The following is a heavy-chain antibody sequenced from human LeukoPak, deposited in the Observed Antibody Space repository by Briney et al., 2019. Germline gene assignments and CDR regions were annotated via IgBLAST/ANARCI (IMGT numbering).Heavy chain of an antibody. V-gene: IGHV3-30-3*01. J-gene: IGHJ6*02. CDR3: ARAPRPYSSGWYPYYYYYGMDV. CDR1: GFTFSSYA. CDR2: ISYDGSNK. Sequence: GGSLRLSCAASGFTFSSYAMHWVRQAPGKGLEWVAVISYDGSNKYYADSVKGRFTISGDNSKNTLYLQMNSLRAEDTAVYYCARAPRPYSSGWYPYYYYYGMDVWGQGTTVTVSS. D-gene: IGHD6-19*01.